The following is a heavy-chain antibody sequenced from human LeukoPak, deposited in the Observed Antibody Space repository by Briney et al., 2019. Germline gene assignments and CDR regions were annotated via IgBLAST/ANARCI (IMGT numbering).Heavy chain of an antibody. CDR2: INPNSGGT. Sequence: GASVKVSCKASGYTFTGYYMHWVRQAPGQGLEWMGWINPNSGGTNYAQKFQGRVTMTRDTSISTAYMKLSRLRSDDTAVYYCARAALLITMIVVVKHANWFDPWGQGTLVTVSS. CDR3: ARAALLITMIVVVKHANWFDP. D-gene: IGHD3-22*01. CDR1: GYTFTGYY. J-gene: IGHJ5*02. V-gene: IGHV1-2*02.